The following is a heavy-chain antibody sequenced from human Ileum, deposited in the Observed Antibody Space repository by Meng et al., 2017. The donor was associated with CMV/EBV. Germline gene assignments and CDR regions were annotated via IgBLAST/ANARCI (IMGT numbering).Heavy chain of an antibody. D-gene: IGHD6-13*01. CDR3: VRLTGNSWLDY. Sequence: QVQPQQPGPGMVKTSPTLLPSWAISGDSVSSTTVTCNWIRQSPSRGLEWLGRTYYRSKWFNDYALSVRGRITINPDISKNQLSLQLNSVTPEDTAVYYCVRLTGNSWLDYWGRGTLVTVSS. CDR2: TYYRSKWFN. J-gene: IGHJ4*02. V-gene: IGHV6-1*01. CDR1: GDSVSSTTVT.